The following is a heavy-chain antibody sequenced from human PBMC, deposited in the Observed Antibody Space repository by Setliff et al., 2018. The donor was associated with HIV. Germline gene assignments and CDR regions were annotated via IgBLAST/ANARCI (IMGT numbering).Heavy chain of an antibody. CDR2: IYSTGST. D-gene: IGHD1-26*01. CDR1: GGSISSHY. V-gene: IGHV4-59*11. Sequence: KTSETLSLTCTVSGGSISSHYWSWIRQPPGKGLEWIGYIYSTGSTNYNPSLKSRVTISVDTSKNQFSLQLSSVTAADTAVYYCARVQWDLLYVPDAFDIWGQVIMVTVSS. J-gene: IGHJ3*02. CDR3: ARVQWDLLYVPDAFDI.